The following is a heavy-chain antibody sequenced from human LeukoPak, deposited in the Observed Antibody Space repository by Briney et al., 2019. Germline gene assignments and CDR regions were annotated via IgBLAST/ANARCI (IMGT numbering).Heavy chain of an antibody. V-gene: IGHV3-21*01. CDR1: GFTFSRSA. D-gene: IGHD5-18*01. Sequence: TGGSLRLSCATSGFTFSRSAMNWVRQAPGRGLEWVSSIRSDSYYIYYGDSLKGRFTISRDNAKNSLFLQMNSLRSEDTAVYYCARDLRDTDMLDYWGQGTLVTVSS. CDR3: ARDLRDTDMLDY. CDR2: IRSDSYYI. J-gene: IGHJ4*02.